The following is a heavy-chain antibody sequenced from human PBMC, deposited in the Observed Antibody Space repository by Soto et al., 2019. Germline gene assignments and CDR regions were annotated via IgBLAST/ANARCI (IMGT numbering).Heavy chain of an antibody. J-gene: IGHJ4*02. D-gene: IGHD6-19*01. CDR1: GGSISSSNW. CDR2: IYHSGST. CDR3: ARLSIAVAGTDLGS. V-gene: IGHV4-4*02. Sequence: QVQLQESGPGLVKPSGTLSLTCAVSGGSISSSNWWSWVRQPPGKGLEWIGEIYHSGSTNYNPSLNGRFTISVDKSKNQFSLKLSSVTAADTAVYYCARLSIAVAGTDLGSWGQGTLVTVSS.